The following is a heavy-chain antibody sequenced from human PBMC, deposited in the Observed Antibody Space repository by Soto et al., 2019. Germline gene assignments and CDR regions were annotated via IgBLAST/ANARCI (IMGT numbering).Heavy chain of an antibody. V-gene: IGHV3-33*01. Sequence: GGSLRLSCAASGFTFSSYGMHWVRQAPGKGLEWMAVIWYDGSNKYYADSVKGRFTISRDNSKNTLYLQMNSLRAEDTAVYYCARDFPTGYYPYYYYYGMDVWGQGTTVTVSS. CDR2: IWYDGSNK. CDR1: GFTFSSYG. D-gene: IGHD3-9*01. J-gene: IGHJ6*02. CDR3: ARDFPTGYYPYYYYYGMDV.